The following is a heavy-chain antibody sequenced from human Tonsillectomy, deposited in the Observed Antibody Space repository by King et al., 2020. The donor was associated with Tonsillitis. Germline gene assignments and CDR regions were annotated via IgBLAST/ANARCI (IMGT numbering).Heavy chain of an antibody. V-gene: IGHV3-33*05. CDR1: GFTFRSYG. D-gene: IGHD1-26*01. CDR2: ISYDGSKT. J-gene: IGHJ6*02. CDR3: ARGGGSYDNYGMDV. Sequence: VQLVESGGGAVQPGRSLRLSCAASGFTFRSYGMHWVRQAPGKGLEWVALISYDGSKTYYGGSVKGRFTMSRDNSKNTLYLEMNSLRAEDTAVYYCARGGGSYDNYGMDVWGQGTTVTVSS.